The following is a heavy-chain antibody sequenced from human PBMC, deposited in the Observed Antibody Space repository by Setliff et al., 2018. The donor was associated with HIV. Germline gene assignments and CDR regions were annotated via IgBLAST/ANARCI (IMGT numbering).Heavy chain of an antibody. Sequence: SETLSLTCTASGGSYSSSFHYWVWIRQPPGKGLEWVGSIYHDGKTYYNPSLESRVTISADTSETHFSLRLTSATAADTGVYFCARRDLTSVPTWGRGTLVTAPQ. J-gene: IGHJ5*02. CDR2: IYHDGKT. D-gene: IGHD3-10*01. V-gene: IGHV4-39*02. CDR3: ARRDLTSVPT. CDR1: GGSYSSSFHY.